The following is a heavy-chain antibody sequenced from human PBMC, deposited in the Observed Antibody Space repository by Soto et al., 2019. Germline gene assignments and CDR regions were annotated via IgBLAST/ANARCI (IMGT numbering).Heavy chain of an antibody. CDR3: ALAQFDY. Sequence: QVQLVQSGAEVKKPGSSVNVSCTASGYTFTSYYIHWVRQAPGQGLEWEGIVNPSGDYTSYPQKFQGRLTLTRDTSTSTVYMELSSLGYDDAAMYYCALAQFDYWGQGTLVTVSS. V-gene: IGHV1-46*01. D-gene: IGHD5-12*01. CDR2: VNPSGDYT. J-gene: IGHJ4*02. CDR1: GYTFTSYY.